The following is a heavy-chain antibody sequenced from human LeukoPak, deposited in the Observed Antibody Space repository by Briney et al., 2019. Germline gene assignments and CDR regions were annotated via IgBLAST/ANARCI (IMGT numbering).Heavy chain of an antibody. CDR3: ARGGGMTTVGKNWFDP. J-gene: IGHJ5*02. D-gene: IGHD4-23*01. CDR1: GFTFSSYS. CDR2: ISGSSSSTI. Sequence: GGSLRLSCAASGFTFSSYSMNWVRQAPGKGLEWVSYISGSSSSTIYYADSVKGRFTISRDNAKNSLYLQMNSLRAEDTAVYYCARGGGMTTVGKNWFDPWGQGTLVTVSS. V-gene: IGHV3-48*01.